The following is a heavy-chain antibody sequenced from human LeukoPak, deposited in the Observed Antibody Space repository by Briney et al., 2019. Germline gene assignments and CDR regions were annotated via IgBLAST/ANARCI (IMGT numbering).Heavy chain of an antibody. CDR3: AKDPRLDYDRGT. D-gene: IGHD3-22*01. V-gene: IGHV3-23*01. Sequence: PGGSLRLSCAASGFTFSTYAMSWVRQAPGKGLEWVSAIIGSGGRTDYADSVKGRFTISRDNSKNTLYLQMNSLRAEDTAVYYCAKDPRLDYDRGTWGQGTLVTVSS. J-gene: IGHJ5*02. CDR2: IIGSGGRT. CDR1: GFTFSTYA.